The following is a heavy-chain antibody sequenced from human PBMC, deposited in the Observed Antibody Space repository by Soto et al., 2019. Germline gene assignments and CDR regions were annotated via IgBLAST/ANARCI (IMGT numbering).Heavy chain of an antibody. D-gene: IGHD5-12*01. J-gene: IGHJ6*03. CDR3: ARGYSGYDPVGYYYYMDV. V-gene: IGHV1-69*02. CDR2: IIPILGIA. Sequence: ASVKVSCKASGGTFSSYTISWVRQAPGQGLEWMGRIIPILGIANYAQKFQGRVTITADKSTSTAYMELSSLRSEDTAVYYCARGYSGYDPVGYYYYMDVWGKGTTVTVSS. CDR1: GGTFSSYT.